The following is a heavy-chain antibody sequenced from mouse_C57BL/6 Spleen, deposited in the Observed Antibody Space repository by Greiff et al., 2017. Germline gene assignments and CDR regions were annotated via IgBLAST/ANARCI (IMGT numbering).Heavy chain of an antibody. J-gene: IGHJ4*01. D-gene: IGHD2-4*01. V-gene: IGHV2-2*01. CDR1: GFSFTSYG. CDR2: IWSGGSK. Sequence: VQLKQSGPGLVQPSQSLSITCTVSGFSFTSYGVYWVRQSPGKGLEWLGVIWSGGSKDYNTAFISRLSINKDNSKSKVFFKMNSLQADDTAIYYCARKEDNDGSMDYWGQGTSVTVSS. CDR3: ARKEDNDGSMDY.